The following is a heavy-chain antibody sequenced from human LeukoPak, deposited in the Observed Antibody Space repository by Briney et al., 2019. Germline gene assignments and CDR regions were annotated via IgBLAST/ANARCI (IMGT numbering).Heavy chain of an antibody. V-gene: IGHV3-23*01. Sequence: GGSLRLSCVVSGFTFDINAMSWVRQAPGKGLEWVSSITGRGGDYYADSVKGRFTISRDNSKNTLYLQMNSLRAEDTAIYYCAKDLGSYDFWSGYWSFDYWGQGTLVTVSS. CDR1: GFTFDINA. CDR3: AKDLGSYDFWSGYWSFDY. CDR2: ITGRGGD. J-gene: IGHJ4*02. D-gene: IGHD3-3*01.